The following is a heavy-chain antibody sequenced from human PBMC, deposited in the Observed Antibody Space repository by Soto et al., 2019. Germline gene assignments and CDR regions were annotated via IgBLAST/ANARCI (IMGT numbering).Heavy chain of an antibody. Sequence: QVQLVQSGAEVKKPGASVKVSCKASGYTFTSYGISWVRQAPGQGLEWMGWISAYNGNTNYAQKLQGRVTMTTDSSTSTAYMELRSLRSDDTAVYYCARVGKPFTIFGVGTRYYFYGMDVWGQGTTVTVSS. D-gene: IGHD3-3*01. CDR3: ARVGKPFTIFGVGTRYYFYGMDV. CDR1: GYTFTSYG. V-gene: IGHV1-18*04. CDR2: ISAYNGNT. J-gene: IGHJ6*02.